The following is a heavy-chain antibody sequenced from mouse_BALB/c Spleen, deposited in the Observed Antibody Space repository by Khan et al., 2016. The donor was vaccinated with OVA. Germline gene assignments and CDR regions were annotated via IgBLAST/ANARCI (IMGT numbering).Heavy chain of an antibody. Sequence: QVQLQQSGPELAKPGASVKMSCKASGYTFTNYWMHWVKQRPGQGLEWIGDINPSTGYTEYNQKFKDKATLTADKSSSTAYMQLSSLTSEDSAVYYCVNHGSSSAWFTYWGQGTLVTVSA. CDR2: INPSTGYT. V-gene: IGHV1-7*01. CDR3: VNHGSSSAWFTY. CDR1: GYTFTNYW. D-gene: IGHD1-1*01. J-gene: IGHJ3*01.